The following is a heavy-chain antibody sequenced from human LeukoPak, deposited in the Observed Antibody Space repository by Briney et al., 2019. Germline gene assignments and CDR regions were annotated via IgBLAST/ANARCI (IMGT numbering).Heavy chain of an antibody. J-gene: IGHJ4*02. D-gene: IGHD3-22*01. V-gene: IGHV3-23*01. CDR3: AKTNGYYDY. CDR1: GFTFSNYG. CDR2: ISGSGDNS. Sequence: GGPLRLSCAASGFTFSNYGMSWVRQAPGKGLEWVSSISGSGDNSYYADSVKGRSAISRDNSKNTLYLQMDSLRVEDTAVYHCAKTNGYYDYWGRGTLVTVSS.